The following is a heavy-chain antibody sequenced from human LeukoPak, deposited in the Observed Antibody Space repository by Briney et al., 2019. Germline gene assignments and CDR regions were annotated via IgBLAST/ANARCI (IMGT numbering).Heavy chain of an antibody. CDR2: IYPGDSDT. J-gene: IGHJ4*02. CDR1: GYSFTGYW. Sequence: GESLKISCKGSGYSFTGYWIGWVRQMPGKGLEWMGIIYPGDSDTRYSPSFQGQVTISADKSISTAYLQWSSLKASDTAMYYCARGSMVGATRNYFDYWGQGTLVTVSS. D-gene: IGHD1-26*01. V-gene: IGHV5-51*01. CDR3: ARGSMVGATRNYFDY.